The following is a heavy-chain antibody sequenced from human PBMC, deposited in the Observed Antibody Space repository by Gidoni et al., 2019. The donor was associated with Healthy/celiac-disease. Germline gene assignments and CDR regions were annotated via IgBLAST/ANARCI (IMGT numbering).Heavy chain of an antibody. CDR2: IFSNDEK. V-gene: IGHV2-26*01. Sequence: QVTLKESGPVLVKPTETLTLTCTVSGFSLSNARMGVSWIRQPPGKALEWLAHIFSNDEKSYSTSLKSRLTISKDTSKSQVVLTMTNMDPVDTATYYCARITAAAGTNYYGMDVWGQGTTVTVSS. CDR3: ARITAAAGTNYYGMDV. CDR1: GFSLSNARMG. D-gene: IGHD6-13*01. J-gene: IGHJ6*02.